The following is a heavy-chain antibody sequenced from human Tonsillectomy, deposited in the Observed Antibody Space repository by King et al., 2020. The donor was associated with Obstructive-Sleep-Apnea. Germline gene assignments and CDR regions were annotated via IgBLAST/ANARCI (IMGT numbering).Heavy chain of an antibody. CDR1: GFTFSSYG. CDR3: AKGPRYCSSTSCHFEY. J-gene: IGHJ4*02. CDR2: IWYDGSNN. V-gene: IGHV3-33*06. Sequence: QVQLVESGGGVVQPGRSLRLSCAASGFTFSSYGMHWVRQAPGKGLEWVAAIWYDGSNNYYADSVKGRFTISRDNSKNTLYLQMNSLRAEDTAVYYCAKGPRYCSSTSCHFEYWGQGTLVTVSS. D-gene: IGHD2-2*01.